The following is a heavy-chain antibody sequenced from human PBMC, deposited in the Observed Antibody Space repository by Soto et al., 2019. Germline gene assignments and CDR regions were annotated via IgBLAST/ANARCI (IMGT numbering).Heavy chain of an antibody. CDR2: IIPILGIA. D-gene: IGHD3-10*01. CDR3: ARNRITMVRGVLDY. CDR1: GGTFSSYT. J-gene: IGHJ4*02. Sequence: QVQLVQSGAEVKKPGSSVKVSCKASGGTFSSYTISWVRQAPGQGLEWMGRIIPILGIANYAQKFQGRVTITADKSTSTAYMELSSLRSEDTAVYYCARNRITMVRGVLDYWGQGPLVTVSS. V-gene: IGHV1-69*02.